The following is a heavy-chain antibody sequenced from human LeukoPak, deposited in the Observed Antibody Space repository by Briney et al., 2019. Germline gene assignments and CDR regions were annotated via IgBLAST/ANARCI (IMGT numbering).Heavy chain of an antibody. CDR2: INAYNGNT. Sequence: ASVKVSCKASGYTFTRYGISWVRQAPGQGLEWMGWINAYNGNTNYAQKFQGRVTMTTDTSTSTAYMELRSLRSDDTAVYYCARDLAARPSLGIDYWGQGTLVTVSS. J-gene: IGHJ4*02. V-gene: IGHV1-18*01. CDR3: ARDLAARPSLGIDY. CDR1: GYTFTRYG. D-gene: IGHD6-6*01.